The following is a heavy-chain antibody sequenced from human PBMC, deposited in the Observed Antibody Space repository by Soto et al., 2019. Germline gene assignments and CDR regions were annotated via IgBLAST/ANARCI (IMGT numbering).Heavy chain of an antibody. J-gene: IGHJ6*02. Sequence: PGVSLRLACTSSGFTVYVYAMSWFRQAPGKGLEWVGFIRSKAYGGTTEYAASVKGRFTISRDDSKSIAYLQMNSLKTEDTAAYYCTRGKSIAARRHYYYYGMDVWGQGTTVTVSS. CDR1: GFTVYVYA. CDR3: TRGKSIAARRHYYYYGMDV. V-gene: IGHV3-49*03. D-gene: IGHD6-6*01. CDR2: IRSKAYGGTT.